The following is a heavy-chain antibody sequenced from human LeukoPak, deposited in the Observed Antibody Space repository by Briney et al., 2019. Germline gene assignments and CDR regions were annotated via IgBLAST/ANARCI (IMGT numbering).Heavy chain of an antibody. CDR1: GFTFDDYA. Sequence: PGGSLRLSCAASGFTFDDYAMHWVRQAPGKGLEWVSGISWNSGSIGYADSVKGRFTISRDNAKNSLYLQMNSLRAEDTALYYCARGDSSGYYDYNTYWYWGQGTLVTVSS. CDR2: ISWNSGSI. J-gene: IGHJ4*02. V-gene: IGHV3-9*01. CDR3: ARGDSSGYYDYNTYWY. D-gene: IGHD3-22*01.